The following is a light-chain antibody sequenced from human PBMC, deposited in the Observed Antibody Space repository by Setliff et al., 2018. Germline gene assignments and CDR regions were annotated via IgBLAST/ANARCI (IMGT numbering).Light chain of an antibody. CDR2: DVS. V-gene: IGLV2-14*03. CDR1: SSDVGGYNY. CDR3: SSYTSSSTQV. Sequence: QSMLTQPASVSGSPGQSITISCTGTSSDVGGYNYVSWYQQHPDKAPKLMIFDVSNRPSGVSNRFSGSKSGNTASLTISGLQAEDEADYYCSSYTSSSTQVFGTGTKVTVL. J-gene: IGLJ1*01.